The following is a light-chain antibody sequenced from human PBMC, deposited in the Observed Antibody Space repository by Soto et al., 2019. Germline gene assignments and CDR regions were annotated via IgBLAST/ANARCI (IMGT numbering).Light chain of an antibody. J-gene: IGKJ1*01. CDR1: QSVSSY. CDR2: DAS. Sequence: EIVLTQSPATLSLSPGERATLSCRASQSVSSYLAWYQQKPGQAPRLLIYDASNRATGIPARFSGSGSGTAFTLTISSLEPEDCAVSYCQHRSKWPHTWTFGQGTKVEI. CDR3: QHRSKWPHTWT. V-gene: IGKV3-11*01.